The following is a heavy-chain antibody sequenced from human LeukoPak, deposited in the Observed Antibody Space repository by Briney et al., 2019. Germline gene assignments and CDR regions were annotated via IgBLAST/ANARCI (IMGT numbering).Heavy chain of an antibody. CDR2: IYTSGST. CDR1: GGSISSYY. V-gene: IGHV4-4*09. J-gene: IGHJ6*03. CDR3: ATSDYYYYYMDV. Sequence: SETLSLTCTVSGGSISSYYWSWIRQPPGKELEWIGYIYTSGSTNYNPSLKSRVTISVDTSKNQFSLKLSSVTAADTAVYYCATSDYYYYYMDVWGKGTTVTVSS.